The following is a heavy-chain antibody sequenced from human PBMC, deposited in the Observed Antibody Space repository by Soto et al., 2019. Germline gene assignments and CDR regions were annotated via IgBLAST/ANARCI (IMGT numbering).Heavy chain of an antibody. V-gene: IGHV1-69*13. Sequence: ASVKVSCKASGGTFSSYAISWVRQAPGQGLEWMGGIIPIFGTANYAQKFQGRVTITADESTSTAYMELSSLRSEDTAVYYCASGDYVWGSYRYPRDDHGMDVWGQGTTVTVPS. CDR1: GGTFSSYA. CDR2: IIPIFGTA. CDR3: ASGDYVWGSYRYPRDDHGMDV. J-gene: IGHJ6*02. D-gene: IGHD3-16*02.